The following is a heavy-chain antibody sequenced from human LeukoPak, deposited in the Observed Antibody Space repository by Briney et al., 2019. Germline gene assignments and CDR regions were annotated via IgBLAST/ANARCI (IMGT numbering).Heavy chain of an antibody. J-gene: IGHJ5*02. CDR2: IKEDGSEK. V-gene: IGHV3-7*04. CDR1: RFTFSSYW. D-gene: IGHD5-18*01. CDR3: ARGGYSYGS. Sequence: GGSLRLSCAASRFTFSSYWMSWVRQAPGKGLEWVANIKEDGSEKYYVDSVKGRFTISRDNAMNSLYLQMNSLRAEDTAVYYCARGGYSYGSWGQGTLVTVSS.